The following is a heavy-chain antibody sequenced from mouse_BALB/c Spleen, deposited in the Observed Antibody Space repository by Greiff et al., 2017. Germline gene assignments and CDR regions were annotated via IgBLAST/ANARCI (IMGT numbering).Heavy chain of an antibody. CDR1: GYTFTSYN. D-gene: IGHD2-4*01. J-gene: IGHJ4*01. CDR3: ARRDDYDGGDYYAMDY. CDR2: IYPGNGDT. Sequence: QVQLKQPGAELVKPGASVKMSCKASGYTFTSYNMHWVKQTPGQGLEWIGAIYPGNGDTSYNQKFKGKATLTADKSSSTAYMQLSSLTSEDSAVYYCARRDDYDGGDYYAMDYWGQGTSVTVSS. V-gene: IGHV1-12*01.